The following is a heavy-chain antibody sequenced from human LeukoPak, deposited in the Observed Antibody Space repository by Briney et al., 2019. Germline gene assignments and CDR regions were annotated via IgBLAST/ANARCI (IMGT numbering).Heavy chain of an antibody. CDR1: GGSISSYY. CDR2: IYTSGST. J-gene: IGHJ4*02. D-gene: IGHD3-10*01. CDR3: ARDAPVGELLYYFDY. V-gene: IGHV4-4*07. Sequence: PSETLSLTCTVSGGSISSYYWSWIWQPAGKGLEWIGRIYTSGSTNYNPSLKSRVTMSVDTSKNQFSLKLSSVTAADTAVYYCARDAPVGELLYYFDYWGQGTLVTVSS.